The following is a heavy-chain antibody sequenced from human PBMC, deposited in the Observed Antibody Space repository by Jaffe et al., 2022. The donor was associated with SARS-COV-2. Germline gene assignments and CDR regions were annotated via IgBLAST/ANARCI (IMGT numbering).Heavy chain of an antibody. D-gene: IGHD3-10*01. J-gene: IGHJ6*02. CDR3: TRDVLLWFGESGYGMDV. V-gene: IGHV3-49*05. Sequence: EVQLVESGGGLVKPGRSLRLSCTASGFTFGDYAMSWFRQAPGKGLEWVGFIRSKAYGGTTEYAASVKGRFTISRDDSKSIAYLQMNSLKTEDTAVYYCTRDVLLWFGESGYGMDVWGQGTTVTVSS. CDR2: IRSKAYGGTT. CDR1: GFTFGDYA.